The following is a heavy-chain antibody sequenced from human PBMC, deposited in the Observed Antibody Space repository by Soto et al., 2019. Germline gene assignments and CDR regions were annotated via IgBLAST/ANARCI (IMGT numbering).Heavy chain of an antibody. CDR3: ARACGKLSRMDV. CDR2: MNPNIDNT. D-gene: IGHD1-1*01. J-gene: IGHJ6*02. CDR1: GYTFTSYD. V-gene: IGHV1-8*01. Sequence: QVQLVQSGAEVKKPGASVKVSCKASGYTFTSYDINWVRQATGQGLEWMGWMNPNIDNTSYAQKFQGRVTMTRDTSKNTGFMEHGRLRSGDPAVDFCARACGKLSRMDVRGQGATVTVSS.